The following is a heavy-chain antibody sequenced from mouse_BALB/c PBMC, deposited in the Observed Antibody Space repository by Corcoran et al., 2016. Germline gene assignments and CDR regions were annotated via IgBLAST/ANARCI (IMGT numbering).Heavy chain of an antibody. V-gene: IGHV1-26*01. J-gene: IGHJ1*01. Sequence: EVQLQQSGPELVKPGASVKISCKASGYSFTGYYMNWVKQSHVKSLEWIGRINPYNGATSYNQNFKDKASLTVDKSSSTAYMELHSLTSEDSAVYYCARMRASDYGGWYFDVWGAGTTVTVS. CDR1: GYSFTGYY. D-gene: IGHD2-4*01. CDR3: ARMRASDYGGWYFDV. CDR2: INPYNGAT.